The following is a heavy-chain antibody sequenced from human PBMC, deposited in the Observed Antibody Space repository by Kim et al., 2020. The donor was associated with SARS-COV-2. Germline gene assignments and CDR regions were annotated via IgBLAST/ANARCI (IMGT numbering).Heavy chain of an antibody. V-gene: IGHV3-23*01. J-gene: IGHJ4*02. D-gene: IGHD6-19*01. Sequence: YYADSVKGRFTISRDNSKNTLYLQINSLRAEDTAVYYCAKSGGGWSYFDYWGQGTLVTVSS. CDR3: AKSGGGWSYFDY.